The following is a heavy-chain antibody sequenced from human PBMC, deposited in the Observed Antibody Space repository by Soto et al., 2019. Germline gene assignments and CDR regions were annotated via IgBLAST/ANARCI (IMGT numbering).Heavy chain of an antibody. D-gene: IGHD3-22*01. CDR3: AHRVRYNCVSRGYYAPGRNEAVDI. Sequence: QITLKESGPTLVKPTQTLTLTCTFSGFSLSTEAVGVGWIRQPPGKALEWLALIYWNDDKRYSPSLKSRLTRSKGTSKTQVVLTMAYMDPVDAATYYCAHRVRYNCVSRGYYAPGRNEAVDIWGQGTMVTVSS. CDR1: GFSLSTEAVG. V-gene: IGHV2-5*01. J-gene: IGHJ3*02. CDR2: IYWNDDK.